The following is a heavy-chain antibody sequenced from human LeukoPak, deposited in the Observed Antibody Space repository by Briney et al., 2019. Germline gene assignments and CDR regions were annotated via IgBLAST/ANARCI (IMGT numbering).Heavy chain of an antibody. CDR1: GFTFSSYS. J-gene: IGHJ4*02. CDR3: ARVSGRLERQSDLDY. Sequence: GGSLRLSCAASGFTFSSYSMNWVRQAPGKGLEWVSSISGDSTYIYNAGSVKGRFTISRDNAQASLYLQMIRTKAPTTPVYYCARVSGRLERQSDLDYWGQGTLVIVSS. D-gene: IGHD1-1*01. V-gene: IGHV3-21*03. CDR2: ISGDSTYI.